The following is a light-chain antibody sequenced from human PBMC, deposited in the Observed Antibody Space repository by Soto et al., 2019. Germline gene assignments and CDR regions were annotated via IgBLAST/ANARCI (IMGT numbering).Light chain of an antibody. CDR1: PSVTNY. V-gene: IGKV3-11*01. CDR3: QQRNIWPPVT. CDR2: GAF. Sequence: EIVLTQSPATLSLSPGERATLSCRASPSVTNYLAWYQQKPGQAPRLVIYGAFNRATCIPARFSGSGSGTDFTLTISSLEPEDFAVYYCQQRNIWPPVTFGQGTRLEL. J-gene: IGKJ5*01.